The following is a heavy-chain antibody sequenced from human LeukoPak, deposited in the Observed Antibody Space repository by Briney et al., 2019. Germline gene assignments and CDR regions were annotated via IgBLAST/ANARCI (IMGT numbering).Heavy chain of an antibody. CDR1: GGSISTSGYY. CDR3: ARERREQLLPPYTRLVTYFDY. J-gene: IGHJ4*02. D-gene: IGHD1-26*01. V-gene: IGHV4-39*07. CDR2: IYHSGST. Sequence: PSETLSLTCTVSGGSISTSGYYWGWIRQPPGKGLEWIGNIYHSGSTYYNPSLKSRVSISVDTSKNHFSLDLSSVTAADSAVYYCARERREQLLPPYTRLVTYFDYWGQGTLVTVSS.